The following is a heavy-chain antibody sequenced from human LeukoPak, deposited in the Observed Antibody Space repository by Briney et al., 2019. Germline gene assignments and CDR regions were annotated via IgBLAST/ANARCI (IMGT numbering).Heavy chain of an antibody. CDR3: ARDLFSIGSGSYWGY. CDR2: ISAYNGNT. V-gene: IGHV1-18*01. CDR1: GYTFTSYG. D-gene: IGHD3-10*01. J-gene: IGHJ4*02. Sequence: GESLKISCKGSGYTFTSYGISWVRQAPGQGLEWMGWISAYNGNTNYAQKLQGRVTMTTDTSTSTAYMELRSLRSDDTAVYYCARDLFSIGSGSYWGYWGQGTLVTVSS.